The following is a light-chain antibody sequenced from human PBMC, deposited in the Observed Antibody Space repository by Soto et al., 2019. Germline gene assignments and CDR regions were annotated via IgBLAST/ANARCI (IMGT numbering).Light chain of an antibody. CDR1: EDINNF. CDR3: LQHWRDPWT. J-gene: IGKJ1*01. CDR2: AAS. Sequence: DIQMTQSPPAMSASLGYRVTITCRGSEDINNFVTWFQKKPGEVPTRMMFAASTSQKGVRSRFRGSVSGTEFTHTITSRQPEECATYLCLQHWRDPWTFGQGTKVEI. V-gene: IGKV1-17*03.